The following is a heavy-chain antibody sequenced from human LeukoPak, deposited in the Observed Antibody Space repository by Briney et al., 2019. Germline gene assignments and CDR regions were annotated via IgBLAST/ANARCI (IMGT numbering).Heavy chain of an antibody. V-gene: IGHV3-53*05. CDR1: GFTVIGKH. D-gene: IGHD1-26*01. J-gene: IGHJ4*02. CDR3: VTVPSGSYADPLDF. Sequence: PGGSLRLSCAASGFTVIGKHMTWVRQAPGKGLEWLSVIFSGDSTYYADSVRGRFTISRDNSKNTLYLQMNSLRAEDTAVYYCVTVPSGSYADPLDFWGQGTLVTVSS. CDR2: IFSGDST.